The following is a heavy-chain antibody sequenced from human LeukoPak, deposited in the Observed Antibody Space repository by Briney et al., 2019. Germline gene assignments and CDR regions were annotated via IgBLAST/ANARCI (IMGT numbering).Heavy chain of an antibody. CDR2: IYYSGST. CDR3: ARGKASYGSDY. Sequence: PSETLSLTCTVSGGSISSSSHYWGWIRQPPGKGLEWIRNIYYSGSTHYNSSLKSRVTISVDTSKNQFSLKLSSVTAADTAVYYCARGKASYGSDYWGQGTLVTVSS. CDR1: GGSISSSSHY. J-gene: IGHJ4*02. D-gene: IGHD5-18*01. V-gene: IGHV4-39*01.